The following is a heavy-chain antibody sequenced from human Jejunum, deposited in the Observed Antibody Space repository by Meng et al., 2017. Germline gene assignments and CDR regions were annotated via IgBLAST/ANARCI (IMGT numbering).Heavy chain of an antibody. CDR2: ISSSGSTK. CDR1: GFTFSDHY. CDR3: TRDNYGPLDF. Sequence: QVQLVESGGGLVKPGGSLTLSCVASGFTFSDHYMTWVRQAPGKGLEEISYISSSGSTKFYADSVKGRFTISRDSAKNSVYLEMNSLRADDTAVYYCTRDNYGPLDFWGQGTLVTVSS. J-gene: IGHJ4*02. D-gene: IGHD3-10*01. V-gene: IGHV3-11*01.